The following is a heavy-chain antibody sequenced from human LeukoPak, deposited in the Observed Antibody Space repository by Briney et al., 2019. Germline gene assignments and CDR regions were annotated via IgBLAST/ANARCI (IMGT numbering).Heavy chain of an antibody. V-gene: IGHV1-69*13. J-gene: IGHJ4*02. Sequence: SVKVSCKASGGTFNSYAITWVRQAPGQGLEWMGGIIPIFGTANYAQKFQGRVTITADGSTSTAYMELSSLRSEDTAVYYCAKDSGEQWSYYFDYWGQGTLVTVSS. CDR3: AKDSGEQWSYYFDY. D-gene: IGHD6-19*01. CDR1: GGTFNSYA. CDR2: IIPIFGTA.